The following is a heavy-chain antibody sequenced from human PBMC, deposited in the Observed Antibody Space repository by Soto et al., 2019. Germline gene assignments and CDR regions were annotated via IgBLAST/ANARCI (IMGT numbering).Heavy chain of an antibody. CDR2: IYWDDDK. J-gene: IGHJ4*02. V-gene: IGHV2-5*02. CDR1: GFSLSTNEVG. Sequence: QITLKESGPTLVKPTQTLTLTCTFSGFSLSTNEVGVGWIRQPPGKALEGLALIYWDDDKRYSPSLKSRLTTPKDASKNQVVLTMTNMEPVDTATYYCTHEENGSLPIDNWGQGTLVTVSS. D-gene: IGHD2-15*01. CDR3: THEENGSLPIDN.